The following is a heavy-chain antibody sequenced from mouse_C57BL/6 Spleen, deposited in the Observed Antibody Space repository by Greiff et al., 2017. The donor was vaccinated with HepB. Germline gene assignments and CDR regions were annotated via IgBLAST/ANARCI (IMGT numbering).Heavy chain of an antibody. V-gene: IGHV1-55*01. Sequence: VQLQQSGAELVKPGASVKLSCTASGYTFTSYWIHWVKQRPGQGLEWIGYIYPGSGNTNYNAKFKGKATLTADTSSNTAYMQLSSLTSEDAAVYDGARVSYGYGSCALAYWGQGTMVTV. J-gene: IGHJ3*01. CDR1: GYTFTSYW. CDR3: ARVSYGYGSCALAY. CDR2: IYPGSGNT. D-gene: IGHD2-2*01.